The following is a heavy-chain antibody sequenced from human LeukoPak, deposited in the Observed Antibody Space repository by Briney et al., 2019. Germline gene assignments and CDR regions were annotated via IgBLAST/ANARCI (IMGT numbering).Heavy chain of an antibody. V-gene: IGHV3-53*01. CDR2: IYNGGST. CDR3: ARGYGYLYYFDY. J-gene: IGHJ4*02. CDR1: GFTVSSNY. Sequence: GGSLRLSCAASGFTVSSNYMSWVRQAPGKGLEWVSVIYNGGSTYYADSVKGRFTISRDNSKNTLYLQMNSLRAEDTAVYYCARGYGYLYYFDYWGQGTLVTVSS. D-gene: IGHD5-18*01.